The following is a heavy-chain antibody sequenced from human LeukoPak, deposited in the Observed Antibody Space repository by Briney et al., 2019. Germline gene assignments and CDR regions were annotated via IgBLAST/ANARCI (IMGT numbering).Heavy chain of an antibody. D-gene: IGHD5-24*01. CDR1: GFTFSSYS. V-gene: IGHV3-21*01. CDR3: ARSLEMATIRPFDY. Sequence: PGGSLRLSCAASGFTFSSYSMNWVRQAPGKGLEWVSSISSSSSYIYYADSVKGRFTISRDNAKNSLYLQMNSLRAEDTAVYYRARSLEMATIRPFDYWGQGTLVTVSS. J-gene: IGHJ4*02. CDR2: ISSSSSYI.